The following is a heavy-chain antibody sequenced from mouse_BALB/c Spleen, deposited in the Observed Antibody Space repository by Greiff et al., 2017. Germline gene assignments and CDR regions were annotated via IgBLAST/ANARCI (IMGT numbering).Heavy chain of an antibody. D-gene: IGHD2-4*01. CDR1: GYTFTSYW. V-gene: IGHV1-7*01. J-gene: IGHJ3*01. CDR3: ARGDYDGAFAY. CDR2: INPSTGYT. Sequence: VQRVESGAELAKPGASVKMSCKASGYTFTSYWMHWVKQRPGQGLEWIGYINPSTGYTEYNQKFKDKATLTADKSSSTAYMQLSSLTSEDSAVYYCARGDYDGAFAYWGQGTLVTVSA.